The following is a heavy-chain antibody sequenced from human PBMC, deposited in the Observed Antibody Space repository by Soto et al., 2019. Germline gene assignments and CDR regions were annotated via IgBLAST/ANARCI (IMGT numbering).Heavy chain of an antibody. D-gene: IGHD3-3*01. Sequence: GGSLRLSCAASGFTFSSYSMNWVRQAPGKGLEWVSSISSSSSYIYYADSVKGRFTISRDNAKNSLYLQMNSLRAEDTAVYYCARCWDDFWSGCHRGSWFDPWGQGTLVTVSS. J-gene: IGHJ5*02. CDR1: GFTFSSYS. V-gene: IGHV3-21*01. CDR3: ARCWDDFWSGCHRGSWFDP. CDR2: ISSSSSYI.